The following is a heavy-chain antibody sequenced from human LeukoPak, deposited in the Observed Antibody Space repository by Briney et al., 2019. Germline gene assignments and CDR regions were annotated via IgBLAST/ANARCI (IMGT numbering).Heavy chain of an antibody. J-gene: IGHJ4*02. Sequence: GGSLRLSCATSGFIFNDAWMNWVRQAPGKGLEWLGRIKSISYGGTIDYAAPVKGRFTISRDDSKNTLYLQMDSLETEDTAVYYCTRTWPGNTSFNFWGQGTLVTVSS. CDR3: TRTWPGNTSFNF. V-gene: IGHV3-15*01. CDR1: GFIFNDAW. CDR2: IKSISYGGTI. D-gene: IGHD1-7*01.